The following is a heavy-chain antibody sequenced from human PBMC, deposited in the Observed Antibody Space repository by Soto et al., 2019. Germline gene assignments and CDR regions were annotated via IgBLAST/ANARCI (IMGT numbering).Heavy chain of an antibody. CDR2: ISWNSGSI. CDR3: AKDSYPEPYYFDY. J-gene: IGHJ4*02. D-gene: IGHD2-2*02. V-gene: IGHV3-9*01. Sequence: GGSLRLSCAASGFTFDDYAMHWVRQAPGKGLEWVSGISWNSGSIGYADSVKGRFTISRDNAKNSLYLQMNSLRAEDTALYYCAKDSYPEPYYFDYWGQGTLVTVSS. CDR1: GFTFDDYA.